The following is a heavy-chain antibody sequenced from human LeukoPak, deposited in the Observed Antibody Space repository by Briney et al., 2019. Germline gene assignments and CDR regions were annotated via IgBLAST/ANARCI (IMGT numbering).Heavy chain of an antibody. V-gene: IGHV3-23*01. CDR3: AKRGVVIRVILVGFHKEAYYFDS. Sequence: GGSLRLSCAVSGITLSNYGMSWVRQAPGKGLEWVAGISGSGGGTNYADSVKGRFTISRDNPKNTLFLQMNSLRAEDTAVYFCAKRGVVIRVILVGFHKEAYYFDSWGQGALVTVSS. CDR1: GITLSNYG. CDR2: ISGSGGGT. D-gene: IGHD3-10*01. J-gene: IGHJ4*02.